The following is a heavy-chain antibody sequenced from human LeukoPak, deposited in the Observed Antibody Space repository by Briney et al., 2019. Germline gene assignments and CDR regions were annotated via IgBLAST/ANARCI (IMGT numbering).Heavy chain of an antibody. J-gene: IGHJ4*02. V-gene: IGHV3-23*01. D-gene: IGHD1-26*01. CDR2: ISGSGGST. Sequence: GGSLRLSCAASGFTFSSYDMSWVRQAPGKGLEWVSAISGSGGSTYSGDSVKGRSTISRDNSKNTLYLHMNSLRAEDTAVYYCAKDAYSGTYYDYWGQGTLVTVSS. CDR1: GFTFSSYD. CDR3: AKDAYSGTYYDY.